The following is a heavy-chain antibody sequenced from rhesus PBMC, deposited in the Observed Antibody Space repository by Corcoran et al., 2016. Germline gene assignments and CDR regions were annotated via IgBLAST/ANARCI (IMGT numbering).Heavy chain of an antibody. D-gene: IGHD6-25*01. CDR2: IYGRGGST. Sequence: QVQLQESGPGLTKPSETLSLTCTVAGGSLSASYYWSWTRPPPGKGLEWMGSIYGRGGSTNYNPSLKSRVTISRDTSKNQFSLKLSSVTAADTAVYYCARGVAAAGTGDYWGQGVLVTVSS. V-gene: IGHV4-160*01. CDR1: GGSLSASYY. CDR3: ARGVAAAGTGDY. J-gene: IGHJ4*01.